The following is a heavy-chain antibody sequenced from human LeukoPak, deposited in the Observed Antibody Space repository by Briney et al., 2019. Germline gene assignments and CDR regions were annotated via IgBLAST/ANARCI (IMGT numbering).Heavy chain of an antibody. D-gene: IGHD4-17*01. J-gene: IGHJ4*02. CDR3: AREEISDYGDYERVY. Sequence: GGSLRLSCAASGFTVSSNYMSWVRQAPGKGLEWVSVIYSGGSTYYADSVKGRFTISRDNSKNTLYLQMNSLRAEDTAVYYCAREEISDYGDYERVYRGQGTLVTVSS. V-gene: IGHV3-66*01. CDR2: IYSGGST. CDR1: GFTVSSNY.